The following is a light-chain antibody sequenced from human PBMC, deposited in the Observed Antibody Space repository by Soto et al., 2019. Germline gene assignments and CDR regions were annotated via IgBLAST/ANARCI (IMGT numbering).Light chain of an antibody. CDR1: QIVLYSSDNKNY. V-gene: IGKV4-1*01. CDR3: QQDYRTPVT. J-gene: IGKJ1*01. CDR2: WAS. Sequence: DILLTPTPDSLSVSLGARATINCQSSQIVLYSSDNKNYLGWYQQKPGQPPKLLIYWASNRESGVPDRFSGSGSGTDFTLTISRLEAEDVAVYYCQQDYRTPVTFGQGTKVDIK.